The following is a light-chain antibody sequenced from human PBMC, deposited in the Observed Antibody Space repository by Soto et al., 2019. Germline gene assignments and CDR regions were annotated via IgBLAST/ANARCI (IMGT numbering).Light chain of an antibody. V-gene: IGLV2-14*01. J-gene: IGLJ1*01. CDR2: EVT. CDR1: SSEDGGYNY. Sequence: QSALTQPASVSWSPGQSIAISCTGSSSEDGGYNYVSWYQQHPGKAPQLIIYEVTNRPSGVSNRFSGSKSGNTASLTISGLQAEDEADYYCSSYTSSSTRVFGTGTKVTVL. CDR3: SSYTSSSTRV.